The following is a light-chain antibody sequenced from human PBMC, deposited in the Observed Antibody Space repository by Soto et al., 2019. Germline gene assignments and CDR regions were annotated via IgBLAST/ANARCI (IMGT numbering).Light chain of an antibody. CDR2: KAS. CDR3: QQYNSYPWT. CDR1: QSISSW. Sequence: DIQMTQSPSTLSASVGDRVTITCRASQSISSWLAWYQQKPGKAPNLLIYKASSLESGVPSRFSGSESGTDFTLTISSLQPDDFATYYCQQYNSYPWTFGQGTKVDI. J-gene: IGKJ1*01. V-gene: IGKV1-5*03.